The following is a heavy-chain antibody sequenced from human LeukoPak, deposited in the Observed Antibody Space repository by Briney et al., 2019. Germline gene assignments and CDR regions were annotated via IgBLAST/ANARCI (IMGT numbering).Heavy chain of an antibody. CDR2: ITSKTDGGTT. Sequence: GRSLRLSCAASGFTFSNAWMSWVRQAPGKGLEWVGRITSKTDGGTTDYAAPVKGRFTISRDDSKNTLYLQMNSLKTEDTAVYYCTTDLYYDSSGYYFDYWGQGTLVTVSS. CDR1: GFTFSNAW. V-gene: IGHV3-15*01. J-gene: IGHJ4*02. CDR3: TTDLYYDSSGYYFDY. D-gene: IGHD3-22*01.